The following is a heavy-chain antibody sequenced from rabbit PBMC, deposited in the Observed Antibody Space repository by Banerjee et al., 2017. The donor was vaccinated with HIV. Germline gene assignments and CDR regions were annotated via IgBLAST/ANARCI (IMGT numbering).Heavy chain of an antibody. CDR3: ARTSSSAYYGAVTL. D-gene: IGHD1-1*01. V-gene: IGHV1S45*01. CDR2: IDPVFGST. Sequence: QEQLEESGGDLVKPEGSLTLTCTASGFSFSNGYVMCWVRQAPGKGLEWIGCIDPVFGSTYYPSWVNGRFTISRHNAQNTLYLQLNSLTSADTATYFCARTSSSAYYGAVTLWCPGTPVTVS. CDR1: GFSFSNGYV. J-gene: IGHJ4*01.